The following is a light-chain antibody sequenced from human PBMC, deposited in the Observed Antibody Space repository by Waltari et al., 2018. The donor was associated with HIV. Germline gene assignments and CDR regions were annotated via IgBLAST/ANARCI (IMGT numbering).Light chain of an antibody. CDR3: QQRSDWPLT. Sequence: EIVLTQSPGTLSLSPGERATLSCRASQSVSSYLAWYQQKPGQAPRLLIYDASNRATGIPARISGSGSGTDFTLTINSLEPEDFAVYYCQQRSDWPLTFGGGTKVEIK. CDR1: QSVSSY. CDR2: DAS. V-gene: IGKV3-11*01. J-gene: IGKJ4*01.